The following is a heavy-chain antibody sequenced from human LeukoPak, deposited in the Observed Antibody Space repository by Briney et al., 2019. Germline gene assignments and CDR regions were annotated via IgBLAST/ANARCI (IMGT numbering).Heavy chain of an antibody. V-gene: IGHV1-18*01. CDR3: ARAPLVVAPAAIVANWFDP. D-gene: IGHD2-2*02. CDR1: GYTFTSYG. Sequence: GASVKVSCKASGYTFTSYGISWVRQAPGQGLEWMGWISAYNGNTNYAQKLQGRVTMTTDTSTSTAYMELRSLRSDDTAVYYCARAPLVVAPAAIVANWFDPWGQGTPVTVSS. J-gene: IGHJ5*02. CDR2: ISAYNGNT.